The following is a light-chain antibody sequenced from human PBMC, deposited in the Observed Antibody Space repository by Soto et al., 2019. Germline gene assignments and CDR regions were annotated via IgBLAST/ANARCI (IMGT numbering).Light chain of an antibody. V-gene: IGKV3-20*01. CDR3: QQYGSSPRT. Sequence: EIVLTQSPGTLSLSPGERATFSCRASQTVRSSNLAWYQQKPGQAPKVLIYGASSRATGVPDRISGSGSGTDFILTISRLEPEDFAVYYCQQYGSSPRTFGQGTKVEIK. J-gene: IGKJ1*01. CDR1: QTVRSSN. CDR2: GAS.